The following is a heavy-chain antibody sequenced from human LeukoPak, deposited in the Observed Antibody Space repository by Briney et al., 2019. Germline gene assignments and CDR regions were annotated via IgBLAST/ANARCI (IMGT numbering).Heavy chain of an antibody. CDR2: IKQDGSER. V-gene: IGHV3-7*03. J-gene: IGHJ6*02. CDR1: GFTFSGFS. CDR3: ARNNGMDV. Sequence: GSLRLSCAASGFTFSGFSMSWVRQSPTKGLEWVANIKQDGSERYYVDSVKGRFTISKDNAKNSLYLQMNSLRAEDTALYHCARNNGMDVWGQGTTVIVSS.